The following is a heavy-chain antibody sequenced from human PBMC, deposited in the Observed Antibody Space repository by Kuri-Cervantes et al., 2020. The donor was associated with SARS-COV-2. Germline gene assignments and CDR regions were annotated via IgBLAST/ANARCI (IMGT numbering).Heavy chain of an antibody. J-gene: IGHJ4*02. V-gene: IGHV4-34*01. CDR1: GGSISSYY. CDR2: IKHSGST. Sequence: GSLRLSCTVSGGSISSYYWSWIRQPPGTGLEWIGDIKHSGSTNCNPSLKSRVTISVDTSKNQFSLKLSSVTAADTAAYYCASIAARPYFDYWGQGTLVTVSS. CDR3: ASIAARPYFDY. D-gene: IGHD6-6*01.